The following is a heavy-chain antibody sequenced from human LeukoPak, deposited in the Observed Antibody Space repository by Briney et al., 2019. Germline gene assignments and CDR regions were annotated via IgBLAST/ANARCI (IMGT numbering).Heavy chain of an antibody. Sequence: PGRSLRLSCAASGFTFSSYAMHWVRQAPGKGLEWVAVISYDGSNKYYADSVKGRFTISRDNSKNTLYLQMNSLRAEDTAVYYCARAGVGAMDGELGYWGQGTLVTVSS. V-gene: IGHV3-30-3*01. J-gene: IGHJ4*02. CDR3: ARAGVGAMDGELGY. D-gene: IGHD1-26*01. CDR1: GFTFSSYA. CDR2: ISYDGSNK.